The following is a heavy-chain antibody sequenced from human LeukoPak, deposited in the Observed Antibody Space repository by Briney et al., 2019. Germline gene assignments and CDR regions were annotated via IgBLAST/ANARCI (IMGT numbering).Heavy chain of an antibody. J-gene: IGHJ4*02. Sequence: SSVTVSCKVSGYTLPELSMHWVRQAPGKGLEWMGGFDPEDGETSYAQKFQGRVTMTEVTSTDTAYMELSSLRSEDTAVYYCATVRYMVRGVISPFDYWGQGTLVTVSS. V-gene: IGHV1-24*01. D-gene: IGHD3-10*01. CDR2: FDPEDGET. CDR3: ATVRYMVRGVISPFDY. CDR1: GYTLPELS.